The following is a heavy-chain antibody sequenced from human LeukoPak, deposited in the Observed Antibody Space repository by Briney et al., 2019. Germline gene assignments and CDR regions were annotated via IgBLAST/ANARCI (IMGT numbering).Heavy chain of an antibody. D-gene: IGHD6-6*01. CDR2: INAYNGNT. CDR1: GYTFIKYG. J-gene: IGHJ6*02. CDR3: ASGAAHLYYYYGMDV. V-gene: IGHV1-18*01. Sequence: ASVKVSCKASGYTFIKYGIKWVRQAPGQGVEWMGGINAYNGNTNYPQKLHGRLTMTTDTSTSTAYMELRSLRYDDTAVYYCASGAAHLYYYYGMDVWGQGTTVTVSS.